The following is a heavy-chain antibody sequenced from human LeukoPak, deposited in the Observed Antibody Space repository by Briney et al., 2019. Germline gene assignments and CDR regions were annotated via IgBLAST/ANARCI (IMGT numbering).Heavy chain of an antibody. CDR1: GYSFTSYW. Sequence: GESLKISCKGSGYSFTSYWIGWVRQMPGKGLEWMGIIYPGDSDTRYSPSFQSQVTISADKSISTAYLQWSSLKASDTAMYYCARATYYYGSGSYPFDYWGQGTLVTVSS. D-gene: IGHD3-10*01. J-gene: IGHJ4*02. V-gene: IGHV5-51*01. CDR2: IYPGDSDT. CDR3: ARATYYYGSGSYPFDY.